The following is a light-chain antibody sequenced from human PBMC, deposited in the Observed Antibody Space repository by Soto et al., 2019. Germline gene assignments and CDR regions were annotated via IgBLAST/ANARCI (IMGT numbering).Light chain of an antibody. CDR3: SSXTSSSTLYV. Sequence: QSALTQPPSVSESPGQSITISCTGTSSDVGGYNYVSWYQQHPGKAPKLMIYDVSNRPSGVSNRFSGSKSGNTASLTISGLQSEDXXDYYCSSXTSSSTLYVVGTVTKVTVX. CDR1: SSDVGGYNY. J-gene: IGLJ1*01. V-gene: IGLV2-14*01. CDR2: DVS.